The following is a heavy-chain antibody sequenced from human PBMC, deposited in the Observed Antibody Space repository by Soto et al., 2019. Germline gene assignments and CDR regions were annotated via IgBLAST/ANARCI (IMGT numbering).Heavy chain of an antibody. Sequence: ASVKVSCSASGYTLASYDINWVRQATGQGLEWMGWMNPNSGNTGYAQKFQGRVTMTRNTSISTAYMELSSLRSEDTAVYYCARGLGKDFWSSYYLRYAFDIWGQGTMVTVSS. J-gene: IGHJ3*02. CDR3: ARGLGKDFWSSYYLRYAFDI. CDR1: GYTLASYD. V-gene: IGHV1-8*01. D-gene: IGHD3-3*01. CDR2: MNPNSGNT.